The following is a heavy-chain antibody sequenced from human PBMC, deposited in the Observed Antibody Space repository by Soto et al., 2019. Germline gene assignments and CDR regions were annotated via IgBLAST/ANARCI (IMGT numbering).Heavy chain of an antibody. CDR2: IIPIFGAA. CDR3: ARQVAGNTMVRGVIRDYYYYGMDV. V-gene: IGHV1-69*13. Sequence: SVKVSCKASGGTFSSYAISWLRQSPGQGLEWMGGIIPIFGAANYAQKFQGRVTITADESTGTAYMELSSLRSEDTAVYYCARQVAGNTMVRGVIRDYYYYGMDVWGQGTTVTVSS. J-gene: IGHJ6*02. CDR1: GGTFSSYA. D-gene: IGHD3-10*01.